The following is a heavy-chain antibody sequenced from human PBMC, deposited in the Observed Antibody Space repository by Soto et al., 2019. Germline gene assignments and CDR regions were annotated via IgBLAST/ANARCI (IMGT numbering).Heavy chain of an antibody. Sequence: SVKGSCKASGGTFSSYAISWVRQAPGQGLEWMGGIIPIFGTANYAQKFQGRVTITADESTSTAYMELSSLRSEDTAVYYCARGTVAGPKGYHYGIDVWVQGATVTVSS. CDR2: IIPIFGTA. D-gene: IGHD2-8*02. V-gene: IGHV1-69*13. CDR3: ARGTVAGPKGYHYGIDV. CDR1: GGTFSSYA. J-gene: IGHJ6*02.